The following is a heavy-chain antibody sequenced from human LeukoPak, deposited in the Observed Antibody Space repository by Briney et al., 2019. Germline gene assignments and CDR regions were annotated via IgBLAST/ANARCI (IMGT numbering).Heavy chain of an antibody. V-gene: IGHV4-61*02. CDR3: ARSQDRRITVFGVVTNLFDP. Sequence: ASQTLSLTCTVSGGSISSGSYYWSWIRQPAGKGLEWIGRIYTSGSTNYNPSLKSRVTISVDTSKNQFSLKLSSVTAADTAVYYCARSQDRRITVFGVVTNLFDPWGQGTLVNVSS. CDR1: GGSISSGSYY. J-gene: IGHJ5*02. D-gene: IGHD3-3*01. CDR2: IYTSGST.